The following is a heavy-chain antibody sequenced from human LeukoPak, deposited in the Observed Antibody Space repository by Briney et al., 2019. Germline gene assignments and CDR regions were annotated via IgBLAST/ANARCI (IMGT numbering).Heavy chain of an antibody. J-gene: IGHJ5*02. V-gene: IGHV4-59*01. CDR2: IYYTGST. D-gene: IGHD1-26*01. CDR3: ARGGNYWPQWWFDP. Sequence: SETLSLTCTVSGGSISTYYWSWIRQPPGKGLEWIGYIYYTGSTSYNPSLKSRVTMPLDASKNQFSLELNSVTPADTAVYYCARGGNYWPQWWFDPWGRGTLVSVSS. CDR1: GGSISTYY.